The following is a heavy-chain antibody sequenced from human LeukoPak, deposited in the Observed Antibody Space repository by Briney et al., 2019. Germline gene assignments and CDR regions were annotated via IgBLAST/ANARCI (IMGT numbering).Heavy chain of an antibody. CDR2: IYYSGST. D-gene: IGHD3-10*01. CDR3: ARAYGSGNLY. J-gene: IGHJ4*02. Sequence: PSETLSLTCTVSGGSISSGGYYWSWLRPPPGKGLEWIGYIYYSGSTYYNPSLKSRVTISVDTSKNQFSLKLSSVTAADTAVYYCARAYGSGNLYWGPGTLVTVSS. CDR1: GGSISSGGYY. V-gene: IGHV4-31*03.